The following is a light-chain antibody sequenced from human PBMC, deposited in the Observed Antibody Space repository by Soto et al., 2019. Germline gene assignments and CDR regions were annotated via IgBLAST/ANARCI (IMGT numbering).Light chain of an antibody. J-gene: IGLJ1*01. CDR1: TSNMGAGYE. CDR2: ENN. Sequence: QSVLTQPPSVSEAPGRRVTISGTGRTSNMGAGYEAHWYQQVPGTAPKLLIYENNNRPSGVPDRFSGSKSGTSASLAITGLQAEDEAEYYCQSYDSSLSGYVFGTGTKLTVL. V-gene: IGLV1-40*01. CDR3: QSYDSSLSGYV.